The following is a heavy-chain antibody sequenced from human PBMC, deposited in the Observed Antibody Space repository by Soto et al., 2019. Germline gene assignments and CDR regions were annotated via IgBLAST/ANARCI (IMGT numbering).Heavy chain of an antibody. CDR2: INAGNGNT. V-gene: IGHV1-3*01. CDR1: GYTFTSYA. J-gene: IGHJ5*02. Sequence: ASVKVSCKASGYTFTSYAMHWVRQAPGQRLEWMGWINAGNGNTKYSQKFQGRVTITRDTSASTAYMELSSLRSEDTAVYYCARDRLRIAAAGTANSFDPWGQGTRGTVSS. CDR3: ARDRLRIAAAGTANSFDP. D-gene: IGHD6-13*01.